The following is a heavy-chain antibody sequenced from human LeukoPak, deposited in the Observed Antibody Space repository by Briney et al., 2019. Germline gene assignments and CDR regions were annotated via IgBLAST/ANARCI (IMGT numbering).Heavy chain of an antibody. CDR3: ARESEQLVLDNWFDP. V-gene: IGHV1-2*02. J-gene: IGHJ5*02. CDR1: GYTFTGYY. CDR2: INPNSGGT. D-gene: IGHD6-13*01. Sequence: ASVKVSCKASGYTFTGYYMHWVRQAPGQGLEWMGWINPNSGGTNYAQKLQGRVTMTRDTSISTAYMELSRLRSDDTAVYYCARESEQLVLDNWFDPWGQGTLVTVSS.